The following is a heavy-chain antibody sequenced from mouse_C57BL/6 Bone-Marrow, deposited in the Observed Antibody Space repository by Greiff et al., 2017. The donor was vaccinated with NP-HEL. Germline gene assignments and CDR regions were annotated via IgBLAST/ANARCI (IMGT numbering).Heavy chain of an antibody. CDR1: GYTFTNYW. D-gene: IGHD2-2*01. CDR2: LYPGGGYT. V-gene: IGHV1-63*01. J-gene: IGHJ2*01. Sequence: VQLQQSGAELVRPGTSVKMSCKASGYTFTNYWIGWAKQRPGHGLEWIGDLYPGGGYTNYNEKFKGKATLTADKSSSTAYMQFSSLTSEDSAIYYCARKGYLYWFDYWGQGTTLTVSS. CDR3: ARKGYLYWFDY.